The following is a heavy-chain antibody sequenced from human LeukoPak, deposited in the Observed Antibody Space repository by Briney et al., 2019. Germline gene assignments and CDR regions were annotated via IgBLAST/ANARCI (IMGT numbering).Heavy chain of an antibody. CDR2: IHYTGST. D-gene: IGHD4-17*01. J-gene: IGHJ4*02. CDR1: GHSITRHY. Sequence: SETLSLTRTVSGHSITRHYWNWIRQSPGKTLEWIGYIHYTGSTNTNPSLRSRVTIAVDTSNGQFSLKLNSVTAADTAVYSCARSGDSPSVDSWGEGTLGTVSS. CDR3: ARSGDSPSVDS. V-gene: IGHV4-59*11.